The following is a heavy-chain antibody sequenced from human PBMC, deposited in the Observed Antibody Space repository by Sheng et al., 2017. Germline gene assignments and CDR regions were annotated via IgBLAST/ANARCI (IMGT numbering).Heavy chain of an antibody. CDR1: GGSISSGSYY. V-gene: IGHV4-61*09. Sequence: QVQLQESGPGLVKPSQTLSLTCTVSGGSISSGSYYWSWIRQPAGKGLEWIGHIYTSGSTNYNPSSKSRVTISVDTSKNQFSLKLSSVTAADTAVYYCARTFSSPHHTVIVGSTGGGYWGQGT. CDR3: ARTFSSPHHTVIVGSTGGGY. J-gene: IGHJ4*02. CDR2: IYTSGST. D-gene: IGHD1-26*01.